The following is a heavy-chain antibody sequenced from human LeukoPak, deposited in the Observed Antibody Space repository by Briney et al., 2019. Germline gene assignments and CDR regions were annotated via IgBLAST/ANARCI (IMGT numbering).Heavy chain of an antibody. J-gene: IGHJ4*02. CDR2: ISYDGSNK. CDR3: AKEGQSHSGSYYFDY. CDR1: GFTFSSYG. D-gene: IGHD1-26*01. Sequence: GRSLRLSCAASGFTFSSYGMHWVRQAPGKGLEWVAVISYDGSNKYYADSVKGRFTISRDNSKNTLYLQMNSLRAEDTVVYYCAKEGQSHSGSYYFDYWGQGTLVTVSS. V-gene: IGHV3-30*18.